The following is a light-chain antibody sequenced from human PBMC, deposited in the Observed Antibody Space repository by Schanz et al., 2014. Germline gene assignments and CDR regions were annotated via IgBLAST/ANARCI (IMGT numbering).Light chain of an antibody. CDR3: VSSTSKNTPGV. CDR2: DVS. CDR1: SSDVGGFDY. Sequence: QSALTQPASVSGSPGQSITISCTGTSSDVGGFDYVSWYQQFPGKAPKLLIYDVSNRPSGVSNRFSGSKSGNTASLTISGPRADEEADYSWVSSTSKNTPGVFAGGPNLTVL. V-gene: IGLV2-14*03. J-gene: IGLJ3*02.